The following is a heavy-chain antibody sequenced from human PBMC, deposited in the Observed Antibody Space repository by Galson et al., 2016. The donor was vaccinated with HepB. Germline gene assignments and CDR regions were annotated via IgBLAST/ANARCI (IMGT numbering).Heavy chain of an antibody. V-gene: IGHV1-69*06. CDR3: ASRRYSGYDSPDY. Sequence: SVKVSCKVSGGIFSSYAITWVRQAPGQGLEWMGGIIPIFGTTNYTQKFQGRVTITADKSTTTAYMELSSLRSEDTAVYYCASRRYSGYDSPDYWGQGTLVTVSS. D-gene: IGHD5-12*01. J-gene: IGHJ4*02. CDR1: GGIFSSYA. CDR2: IIPIFGTT.